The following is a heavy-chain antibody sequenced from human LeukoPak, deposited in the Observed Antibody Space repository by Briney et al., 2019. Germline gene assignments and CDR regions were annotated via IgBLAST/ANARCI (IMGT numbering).Heavy chain of an antibody. CDR3: ARLNPGMAAAGKHSDY. V-gene: IGHV3-53*01. J-gene: IGHJ4*02. CDR1: GFTVSSNY. CDR2: IYSGGST. D-gene: IGHD6-13*01. Sequence: GGSLRLSCAASGFTVSSNYMSWVRQAPGKGLEWVSVIYSGGSTYYADSVKGRFTISRDNSKNTLYLQMNSLRAEDTAVYYCARLNPGMAAAGKHSDYWGQGTLVTVSS.